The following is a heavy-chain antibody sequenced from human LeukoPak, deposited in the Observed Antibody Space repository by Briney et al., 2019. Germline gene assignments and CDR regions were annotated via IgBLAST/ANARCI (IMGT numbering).Heavy chain of an antibody. CDR3: AREYYDTSGTKYAFDI. CDR2: IDPDSGGT. V-gene: IGHV1-2*02. Sequence: GASVKVSCKASGYTFTAYYVHWVRQAPGQGLEWMGCIDPDSGGTNSAQKFQGRITMIRDTSISTASMELSRLRSDDTAVYYCAREYYDTSGTKYAFDIWGQGTTVTVSS. CDR1: GYTFTAYY. J-gene: IGHJ3*02. D-gene: IGHD3-22*01.